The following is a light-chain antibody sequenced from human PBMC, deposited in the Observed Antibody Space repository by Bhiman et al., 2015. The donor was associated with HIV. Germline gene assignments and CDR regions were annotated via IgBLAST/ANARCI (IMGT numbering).Light chain of an antibody. Sequence: QSVLTQPPSASGTPGQRVTISCSGSSSNIGSNTVNWYQQVPGTAPKLLIYRNNQRPSGVPDRISGSKSGTSASLAINGLQAEDEADYYCAAWDDSLNGYVFGTGTKVTVL. J-gene: IGLJ1*01. CDR3: AAWDDSLNGYV. CDR2: RNN. CDR1: SSNIGSNT. V-gene: IGLV1-44*01.